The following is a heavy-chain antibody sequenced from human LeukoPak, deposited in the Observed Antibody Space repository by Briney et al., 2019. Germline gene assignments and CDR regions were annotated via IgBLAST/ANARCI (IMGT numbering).Heavy chain of an antibody. CDR2: INHSGST. D-gene: IGHD5-24*01. CDR3: AIVEMATTVDY. V-gene: IGHV4-34*01. Sequence: SETLSLTCAVYGGSFSGYYWSWIRQPPGKGLEWIGEINHSGSTNYNPSLKSLVTISVDTSKNQFSLKLSSVTAADTAVYYCAIVEMATTVDYWGQGTLVTVSS. J-gene: IGHJ4*02. CDR1: GGSFSGYY.